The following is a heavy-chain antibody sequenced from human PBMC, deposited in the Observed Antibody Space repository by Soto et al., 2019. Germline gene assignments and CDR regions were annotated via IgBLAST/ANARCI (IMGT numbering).Heavy chain of an antibody. D-gene: IGHD2-15*01. CDR1: GFSISGST. Sequence: PGGSLRLSCAASGFSISGSTMHWVRQASGKGLEWVGHIRSKANSYATAYSASVKGRFIISRDDSKNTAYLQMNSLKTEDTAVYYCTRPHYCSGGSCLSDYWGQGTLVTASS. CDR2: IRSKANSYAT. V-gene: IGHV3-73*01. J-gene: IGHJ4*02. CDR3: TRPHYCSGGSCLSDY.